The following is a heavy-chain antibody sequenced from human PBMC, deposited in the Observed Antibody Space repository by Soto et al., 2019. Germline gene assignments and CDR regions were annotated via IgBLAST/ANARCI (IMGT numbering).Heavy chain of an antibody. CDR2: ISPYNGKT. V-gene: IGHV1-18*01. CDR1: GYAFRSFG. J-gene: IGHJ3*02. D-gene: IGHD2-21*01. CDR3: ARESMVGSNAGACCDI. Sequence: QLVQSGAEVKNPGTSVKVSCTASGYAFRSFGIDWVRQAPGQGLEWMGWISPYNGKTKYAQNLKDRVPLTTDASTTTAYMEMRSLTSDDTAIYYCARESMVGSNAGACCDIWGQGTMVGVSS.